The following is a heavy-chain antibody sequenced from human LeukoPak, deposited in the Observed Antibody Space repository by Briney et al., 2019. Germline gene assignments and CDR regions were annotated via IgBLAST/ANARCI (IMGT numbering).Heavy chain of an antibody. J-gene: IGHJ6*03. V-gene: IGHV4-34*01. CDR1: GGSFSGYY. CDR2: INHSGST. D-gene: IGHD6-19*01. Sequence: PSETLSLTCAVYGGSFSGYYWSWIRQPPGKGLEWIGEINHSGSTNYNPSLKSRVTMSVDTSKNQFSLKLSSVTAADTAVYYCARDLANSSGWNYYYYMDVWGKGTTVTISS. CDR3: ARDLANSSGWNYYYYMDV.